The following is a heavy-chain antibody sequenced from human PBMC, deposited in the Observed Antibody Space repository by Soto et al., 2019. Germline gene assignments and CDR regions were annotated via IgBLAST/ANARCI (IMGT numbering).Heavy chain of an antibody. J-gene: IGHJ4*02. Sequence: GGSLILSCAAAGFTFSGSAMSWVRQAQGKGLEWVSGIGGPDGRRYCADSVRGRFTISRDNSKNMVWLQMSNLRAEDTALYYCAKDRLGGPWAFDDWGQGSLVTVSS. CDR3: AKDRLGGPWAFDD. D-gene: IGHD3-3*01. CDR2: IGGPDGRR. V-gene: IGHV3-23*01. CDR1: GFTFSGSA.